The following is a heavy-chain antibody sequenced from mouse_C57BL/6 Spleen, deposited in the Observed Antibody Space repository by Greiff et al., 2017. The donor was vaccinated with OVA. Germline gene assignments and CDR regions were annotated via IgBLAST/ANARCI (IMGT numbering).Heavy chain of an antibody. CDR3: ARCDYYGSSYGYFDV. J-gene: IGHJ1*03. CDR1: GYAFSSSW. V-gene: IGHV1-82*01. Sequence: VQLQQSGPELVKPGASVKISCKASGYAFSSSWMNWVKQRPGKGLEWIGRIYPGDGDTNYNGKFQGKATLTADTSSSTAYMQLSSLTSEDSAVYFCARCDYYGSSYGYFDVWGTGTTVTVSS. D-gene: IGHD1-1*01. CDR2: IYPGDGDT.